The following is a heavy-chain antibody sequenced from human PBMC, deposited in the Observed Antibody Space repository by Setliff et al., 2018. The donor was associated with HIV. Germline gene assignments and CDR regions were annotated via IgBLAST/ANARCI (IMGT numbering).Heavy chain of an antibody. Sequence: SETLSLTCTVSGGSISSGDYYWSWIRQPPGKGLDWIGYIYYSGSTYYNPSLMSRVTISLDTSKNTLYLQMNRLRADDTAVYYCVRGPQFTPHWGQGTLVTVSS. D-gene: IGHD3-16*01. J-gene: IGHJ4*02. CDR1: GGSISSGDYY. CDR2: IYYSGST. V-gene: IGHV4-30-4*08. CDR3: VRGPQFTPH.